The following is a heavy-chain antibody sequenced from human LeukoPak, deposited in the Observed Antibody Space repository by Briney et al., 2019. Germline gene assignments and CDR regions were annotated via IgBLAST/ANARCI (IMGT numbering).Heavy chain of an antibody. V-gene: IGHV3-21*01. D-gene: IGHD3-10*01. CDR1: GFDFYNFA. CDR2: ISSSSSYI. Sequence: KSGGSLTLSCAASGFDFYNFALSWVRQAPGRGLEWVSSISSSSSYIYYADSVKGRFTISRDNAKNSLYLQMNSLRAEDTAVYYCARGPGTDAFDIWGQGTMVTVSS. J-gene: IGHJ3*02. CDR3: ARGPGTDAFDI.